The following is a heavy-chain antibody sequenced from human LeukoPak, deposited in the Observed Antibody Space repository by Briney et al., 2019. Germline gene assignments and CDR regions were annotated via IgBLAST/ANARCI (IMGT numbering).Heavy chain of an antibody. V-gene: IGHV1-69*05. CDR3: ARRWPHSSGYYLFDY. J-gene: IGHJ4*02. CDR1: GGTFSRHG. Sequence: SVKASCKASGGTFSRHGLSWVRQAPGQGLEWMGGIIPIFGTTNYAQNFQGRVTITMDESTSTAYMELSSLRADDTAVYYCARRWPHSSGYYLFDYWGQGTLVTVSS. D-gene: IGHD3-22*01. CDR2: IIPIFGTT.